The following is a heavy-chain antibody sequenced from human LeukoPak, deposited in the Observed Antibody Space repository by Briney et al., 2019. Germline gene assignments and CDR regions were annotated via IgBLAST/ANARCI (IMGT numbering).Heavy chain of an antibody. J-gene: IGHJ6*02. CDR3: ARHASYGSGSYLYYYGMDV. Sequence: SETLSLTCAVSGDSIVSGGYSWSWLRQPPGKAPEWIGFIYHNGNTWYNPSLQSRVTISVDRSKNQFSLKLSSVTAADTAVYYCARHASYGSGSYLYYYGMDVWGQGTTVTVSS. CDR2: IYHNGNT. CDR1: GDSIVSGGYS. D-gene: IGHD3-10*01. V-gene: IGHV4-30-2*01.